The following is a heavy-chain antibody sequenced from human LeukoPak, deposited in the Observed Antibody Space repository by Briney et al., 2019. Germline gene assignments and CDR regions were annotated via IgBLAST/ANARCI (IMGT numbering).Heavy chain of an antibody. D-gene: IGHD4-17*01. J-gene: IGHJ5*02. Sequence: GGSLRLSCAASGFTFSSYGMHRVRQAPGKGLEWVAVIWYDESNIYYADSVKGRFTISRDNSKNTLYLQMNSLRAEDTAVYYCAKSLDYGDYVGWFDPWGQGTLVTVSS. V-gene: IGHV3-33*06. CDR1: GFTFSSYG. CDR3: AKSLDYGDYVGWFDP. CDR2: IWYDESNI.